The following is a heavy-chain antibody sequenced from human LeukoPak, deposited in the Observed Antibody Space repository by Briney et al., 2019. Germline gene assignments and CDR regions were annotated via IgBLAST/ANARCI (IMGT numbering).Heavy chain of an antibody. D-gene: IGHD3-22*01. J-gene: IGHJ4*02. CDR2: IYPGDSDT. CDR1: GYSFTSYW. Sequence: TRGESLKISCKGSGYSFTSYWIGWVRQMPGKGLEWMGIIYPGDSDTRYSPSFQGQVTISADKSISTAYLQWSSLKAPDTAMYYCARYYYDSSGYPDFDYWGQGTLVTVSS. V-gene: IGHV5-51*01. CDR3: ARYYYDSSGYPDFDY.